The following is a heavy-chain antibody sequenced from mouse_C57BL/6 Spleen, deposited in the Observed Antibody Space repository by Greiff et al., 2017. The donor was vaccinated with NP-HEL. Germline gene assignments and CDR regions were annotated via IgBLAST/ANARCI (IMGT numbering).Heavy chain of an antibody. Sequence: QVQLQQPGAELVKPGASVKLSCKASGYTFTSYWMHWVKQRPGQGLEWIGMIHPNSGSTNYNEKFKSKATLTVDKSSSTAYMQLSSLTSEDSAVYYCARSDYYGSSPLSGYWGQGTSVTVSS. V-gene: IGHV1-64*01. CDR2: IHPNSGST. J-gene: IGHJ4*01. D-gene: IGHD1-1*01. CDR1: GYTFTSYW. CDR3: ARSDYYGSSPLSGY.